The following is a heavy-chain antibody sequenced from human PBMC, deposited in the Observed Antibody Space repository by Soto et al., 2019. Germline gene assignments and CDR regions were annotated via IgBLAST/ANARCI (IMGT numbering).Heavy chain of an antibody. J-gene: IGHJ6*02. CDR1: GGTFSSYA. V-gene: IGHV1-69*13. Sequence: SVKVSCKASGGTFSSYAISWVRQAPGQGLEWMGGIIPIFGTANYAQKFQGRVTITADESTSTAYMELSSLRSEDTAVYYCARLGLVAARAYYYGRDVWGQGTTVTVSS. CDR3: ARLGLVAARAYYYGRDV. D-gene: IGHD6-6*01. CDR2: IIPIFGTA.